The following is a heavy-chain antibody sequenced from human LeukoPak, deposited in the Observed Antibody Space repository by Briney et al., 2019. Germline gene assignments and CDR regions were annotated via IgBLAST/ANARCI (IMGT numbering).Heavy chain of an antibody. CDR3: AKDILGYGSGNNY. D-gene: IGHD3-10*01. CDR1: GFTFSSYA. Sequence: GGPLRLSCAASGFTFSSYAMSWVRQAPGKGLEWVSLISGDGGSTYYADSVKGRFTISRDNSKNSLYLQMNSLRTEDTALYYCAKDILGYGSGNNYWGQGTLVTVSS. V-gene: IGHV3-43*02. J-gene: IGHJ4*02. CDR2: ISGDGGST.